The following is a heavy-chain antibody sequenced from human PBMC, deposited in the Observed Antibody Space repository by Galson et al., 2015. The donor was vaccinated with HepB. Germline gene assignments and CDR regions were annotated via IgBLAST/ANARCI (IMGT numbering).Heavy chain of an antibody. CDR3: ARGGYCSGGSCYPADY. D-gene: IGHD2-15*01. J-gene: IGHJ4*02. V-gene: IGHV3-30-3*01. CDR2: ISYDGSNK. Sequence: SLRLSCAASGFTFSSYAMHWVRQAPGKGLEWVAVISYDGSNKYYADSVKGRFTISRDNSKNTLYLQMNSLRAEDTAVYYCARGGYCSGGSCYPADYWGQGTLVTVSS. CDR1: GFTFSSYA.